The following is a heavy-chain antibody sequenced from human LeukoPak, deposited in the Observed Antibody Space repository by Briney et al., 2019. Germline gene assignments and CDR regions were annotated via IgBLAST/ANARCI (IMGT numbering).Heavy chain of an antibody. CDR3: ARGLVEMATRYFDL. V-gene: IGHV3-33*01. Sequence: PGGSLRLSCAASGFTFSSYGMHWVRQAPGKGLEWVAVIWHDGSNKQYADSVKGRFTISRDNSWNTLYLQMNSLRAEDTAVYYCARGLVEMATRYFDLWGRGTLVTVSS. CDR2: IWHDGSNK. CDR1: GFTFSSYG. J-gene: IGHJ2*01. D-gene: IGHD5-24*01.